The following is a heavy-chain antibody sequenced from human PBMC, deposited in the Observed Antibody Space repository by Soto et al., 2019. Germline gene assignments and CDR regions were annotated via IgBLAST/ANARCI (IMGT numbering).Heavy chain of an antibody. CDR1: GFTVSNYW. Sequence: GGSLRLSCAASGFTVSNYWMNWVRQGPGKGLEWGSRSISGGSRVSYADSVKGRFTIARDNAKNTLYLEMHSLTAEDTAVYYCARERTSKGGMDVWGQGTTVTVSS. J-gene: IGHJ6*02. V-gene: IGHV3-74*01. CDR2: SISGGSRV. CDR3: ARERTSKGGMDV.